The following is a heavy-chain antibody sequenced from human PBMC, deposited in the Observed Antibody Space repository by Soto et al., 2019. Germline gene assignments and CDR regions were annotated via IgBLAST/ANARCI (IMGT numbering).Heavy chain of an antibody. CDR1: GGSISSGDYY. D-gene: IGHD3-9*01. J-gene: IGHJ5*02. CDR2: IYYSGST. Sequence: NPSETLSLTCTVSGGSISSGDYYWSWIRQPPGKGLEWIGYIYYSGSTYYNPSLKSRVTISVDTSKNQFSLKLSSVTAADTAVYYCARVVPPHRYFDWAFGRFDPWGQGTLVTVSS. V-gene: IGHV4-30-4*01. CDR3: ARVVPPHRYFDWAFGRFDP.